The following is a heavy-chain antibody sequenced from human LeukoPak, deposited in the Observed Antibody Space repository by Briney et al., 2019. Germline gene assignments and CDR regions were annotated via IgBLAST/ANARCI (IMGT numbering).Heavy chain of an antibody. V-gene: IGHV4-4*07. D-gene: IGHD1-7*01. CDR1: GGSISSYY. CDR3: ARSKTTPPGNIYYYYMYV. CDR2: IYTSGST. Sequence: TPSETLSLTCTVSGGSISSYYWSWVRQPAGKGLEWIGRIYTSGSTNYNPSLKSRVTISVYTSKNQFSLKLSSVTAADTAVYYCARSKTTPPGNIYYYYMYVWGKGTTVTVSS. J-gene: IGHJ6*03.